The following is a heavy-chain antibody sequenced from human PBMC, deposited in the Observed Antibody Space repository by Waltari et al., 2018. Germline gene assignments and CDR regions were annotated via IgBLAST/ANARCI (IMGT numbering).Heavy chain of an antibody. V-gene: IGHV3-64*07. CDR3: ARVGYYGSGSYFDY. CDR2: ISSNGGST. J-gene: IGHJ4*02. Sequence: EVQLVESGGGLVQPGGSLRLSCAASGFTFSRYAMHWVRPAPGKGLEYVSAISSNGGSTYYADSVKGRFTISRDNSKNTLYLQMGSLRAEDMAVYYCARVGYYGSGSYFDYWGQGTLVTVSS. D-gene: IGHD3-10*01. CDR1: GFTFSRYA.